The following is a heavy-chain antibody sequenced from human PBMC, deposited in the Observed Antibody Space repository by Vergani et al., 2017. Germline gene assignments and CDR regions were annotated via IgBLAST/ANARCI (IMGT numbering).Heavy chain of an antibody. Sequence: EVQLLESGGGLVQPGGSLRLSCAASGFTFSSCAMSWVRQAPGKGLEWVSVISGTGGSTYYADSVKGRFTISRDNSKNTLYLQMNSLRPEDTAVYYCAKDWGYCSAASCGNYWGQGTLVTVSS. V-gene: IGHV3-23*01. D-gene: IGHD2-15*01. CDR1: GFTFSSCA. CDR3: AKDWGYCSAASCGNY. CDR2: ISGTGGST. J-gene: IGHJ4*02.